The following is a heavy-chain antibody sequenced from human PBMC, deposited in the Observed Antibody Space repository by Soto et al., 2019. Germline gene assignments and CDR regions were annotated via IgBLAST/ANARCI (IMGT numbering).Heavy chain of an antibody. V-gene: IGHV4-34*01. Sequence: SETLSLTCAVYGGSFSGYYWSWIRQPPGKGLEWIGEINHSGSTNYNPSLKSRVTISVDTSKNQFSLKLSSVTAADTAVYYCARGVRGYDFWSGYFWFDPWGQGTLVTVSS. CDR1: GGSFSGYY. CDR3: ARGVRGYDFWSGYFWFDP. J-gene: IGHJ5*02. D-gene: IGHD3-3*01. CDR2: INHSGST.